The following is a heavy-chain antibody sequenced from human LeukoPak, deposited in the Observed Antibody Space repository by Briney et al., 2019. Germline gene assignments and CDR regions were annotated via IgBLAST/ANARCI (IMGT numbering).Heavy chain of an antibody. CDR1: GYTFTGYY. J-gene: IGHJ4*02. V-gene: IGHV1-2*06. CDR3: ARRGSTSGNLDY. Sequence: ASVKVSCKASGYTFTGYYMHWVRRAPGQGLGWMGRINPNSGGTNYAQKFQGRVTMTRDTSISTAYMELSRLRSDDTAVYYCARRGSTSGNLDYWGQGTLVTVSS. D-gene: IGHD2-2*01. CDR2: INPNSGGT.